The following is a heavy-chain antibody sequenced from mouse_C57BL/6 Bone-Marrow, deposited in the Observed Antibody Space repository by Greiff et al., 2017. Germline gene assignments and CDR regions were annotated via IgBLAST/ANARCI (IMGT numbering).Heavy chain of an antibody. J-gene: IGHJ2*01. CDR3: SSFDGNYFDF. V-gene: IGHV14-4*01. CDR1: GFNIKDDY. Sequence: VQLQQSGAELVRPGASVKLSCTASGFNIKDDYIHWVKQRPEQGLEWIGWLDPEIGDTEYASKFQGKATITSDTSSNTAYLQLSSLTSEDTAFYYCSSFDGNYFDFWGQGTPLTVAS. D-gene: IGHD2-3*01. CDR2: LDPEIGDT.